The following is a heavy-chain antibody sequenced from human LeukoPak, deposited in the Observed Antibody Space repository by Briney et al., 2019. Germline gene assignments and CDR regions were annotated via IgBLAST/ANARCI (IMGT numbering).Heavy chain of an antibody. Sequence: GASVKVSCKASGGTFSSYAISWVRRAPGQGLEWMGGIIPIFGTANYAQKFQGRVTITADESTSTAYMELSSLRSEDTAVYYCARSVLRFLEWLRDGGLSYYYYGMDVWGQGTTVTVSS. CDR2: IIPIFGTA. V-gene: IGHV1-69*13. J-gene: IGHJ6*02. CDR1: GGTFSSYA. D-gene: IGHD3-3*01. CDR3: ARSVLRFLEWLRDGGLSYYYYGMDV.